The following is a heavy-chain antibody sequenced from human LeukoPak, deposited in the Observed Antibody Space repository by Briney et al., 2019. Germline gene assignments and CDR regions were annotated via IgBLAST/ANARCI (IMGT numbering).Heavy chain of an antibody. CDR1: GGSISSSNSY. CDR3: ARETDSSVSYFDY. Sequence: SETLSLTCTVSGGSISSSNSYWGWIRQPPGKGLEWIGNIYYTGSTYSNPSLKSRVTISMDTSKNQFSLKLSSVTAADTAVYYCARETDSSVSYFDYWGQGTLVTVSS. D-gene: IGHD3-22*01. V-gene: IGHV4-39*07. CDR2: IYYTGST. J-gene: IGHJ4*02.